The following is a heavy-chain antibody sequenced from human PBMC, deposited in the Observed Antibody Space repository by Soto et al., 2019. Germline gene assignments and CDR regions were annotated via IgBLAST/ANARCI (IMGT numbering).Heavy chain of an antibody. J-gene: IGHJ6*03. CDR2: IIPILGVA. V-gene: IGHV1-69*04. CDR3: ARVAEMGTVTEGYYYYMDV. Sequence: QVQLVQSGAEVKKPGSSVKVSCKASGDTFSNHTISWVRQAPGQGLEWMGRIIPILGVANYAQKFQGRVTITAEKSTTTAYMELSSLRSAATAVYYCARVAEMGTVTEGYYYYMDVLGKGTTVTVSS. D-gene: IGHD4-17*01. CDR1: GDTFSNHT.